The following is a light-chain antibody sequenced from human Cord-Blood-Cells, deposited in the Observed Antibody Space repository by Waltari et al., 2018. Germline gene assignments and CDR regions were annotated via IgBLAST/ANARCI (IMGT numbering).Light chain of an antibody. J-gene: IGLJ3*02. CDR3: SSYTSSSTV. CDR2: DVS. Sequence: QSALTQPASVSGSPGQSLTISSTGTSSDVGGYNDVSWYQQHPGKAPKLMIYDVSNRPSGVSNRFSGSKSGNTASLTISGLQAEDEADYYCSSYTSSSTVFGGGTKLTVL. V-gene: IGLV2-14*03. CDR1: SSDVGGYND.